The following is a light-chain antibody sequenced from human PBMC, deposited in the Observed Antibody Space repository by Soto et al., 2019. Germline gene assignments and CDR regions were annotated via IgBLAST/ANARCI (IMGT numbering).Light chain of an antibody. CDR2: QVT. Sequence: LTQPASVSGSPGQSITISCTGTSSDLAIYNYVSWYQQQPGKAPKLMIYQVTNRPSGVSNRFSGSKSGNTASLTVSGLQAEDEADYYCSSYAGSSNVFGTGTKGTVL. J-gene: IGLJ1*01. CDR1: SSDLAIYNY. V-gene: IGLV2-14*01. CDR3: SSYAGSSNV.